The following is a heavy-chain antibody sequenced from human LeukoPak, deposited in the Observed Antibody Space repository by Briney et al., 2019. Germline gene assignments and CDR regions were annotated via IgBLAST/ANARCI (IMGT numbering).Heavy chain of an antibody. D-gene: IGHD3-16*02. V-gene: IGHV3-48*01. J-gene: IGHJ4*02. CDR2: ISSSSSTI. Sequence: PGGSLRLSCAASGFTFSNAWMSWVRQAPGKGLEWVSYISSSSSTIYYADSVKGRFTISRDNAKNSLYLQMNSLRAEDTAVYYCARDNDYVWGSYRYTGGYYFDYWGQGTLVTVSS. CDR1: GFTFSNAW. CDR3: ARDNDYVWGSYRYTGGYYFDY.